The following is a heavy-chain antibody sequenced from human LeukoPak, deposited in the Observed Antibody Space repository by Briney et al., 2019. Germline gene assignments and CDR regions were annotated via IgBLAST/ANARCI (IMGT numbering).Heavy chain of an antibody. CDR3: ARAADYYDSSGYFRDWFDP. J-gene: IGHJ5*02. D-gene: IGHD3-22*01. Sequence: SVKVFCKASGGTFSSYAISWVRQAPGQGLEWMGGIIPIFGTANYAQKFQGRVTITADESTSTAYMELSSLRSEDTAVYYCARAADYYDSSGYFRDWFDPWGQGTLVTVSS. V-gene: IGHV1-69*01. CDR2: IIPIFGTA. CDR1: GGTFSSYA.